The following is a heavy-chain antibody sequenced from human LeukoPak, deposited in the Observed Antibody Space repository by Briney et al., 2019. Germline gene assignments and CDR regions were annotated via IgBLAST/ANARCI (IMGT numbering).Heavy chain of an antibody. V-gene: IGHV4-4*07. J-gene: IGHJ6*03. Sequence: PSETLSLTCTVSGGSISSYYWSWIRQPAGKGLEWIGRIYTSGSTNYNPSLKSRVTISVDKSKNQFSLKLSSVTAADTAVYYCARRGSGSYPYYYYYYMDVWGKGTTVTVSS. CDR3: ARRGSGSYPYYYYYYMDV. CDR2: IYTSGST. D-gene: IGHD3-10*01. CDR1: GGSISSYY.